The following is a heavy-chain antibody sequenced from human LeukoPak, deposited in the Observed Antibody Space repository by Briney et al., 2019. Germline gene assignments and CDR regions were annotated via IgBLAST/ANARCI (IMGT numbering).Heavy chain of an antibody. D-gene: IGHD3-10*01. J-gene: IGHJ6*04. V-gene: IGHV3-7*03. CDR2: IKQDGSEK. CDR3: ARDSWDYYGSGSYYRNYYYYGMDV. CDR1: GFTFSSYW. Sequence: GGSLRLSCAASGFTFSSYWMSWVRQAPGKGLEWVANIKQDGSEKYHVASVKGRFTISRDNAKNSLYLQMNSLSAEHTAVYYCARDSWDYYGSGSYYRNYYYYGMDVWGKGTTVTVSS.